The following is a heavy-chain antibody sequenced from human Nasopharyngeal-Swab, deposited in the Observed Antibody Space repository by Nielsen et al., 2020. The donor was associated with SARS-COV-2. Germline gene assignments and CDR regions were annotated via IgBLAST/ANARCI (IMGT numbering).Heavy chain of an antibody. V-gene: IGHV3-7*01. D-gene: IGHD3-22*01. CDR1: GFTFSSYW. CDR2: IKQDGSEK. J-gene: IGHJ6*02. Sequence: GESLTLSCAASGFTFSSYWMSWVRQAPGKGLEWVANIKQDGSEKYYVDSVKGRFTISRDNAKNSLYLQMDSLRAEDTAVYYCARDSDSSGYYLDPYYYGMDVWGQGTTVTVSS. CDR3: ARDSDSSGYYLDPYYYGMDV.